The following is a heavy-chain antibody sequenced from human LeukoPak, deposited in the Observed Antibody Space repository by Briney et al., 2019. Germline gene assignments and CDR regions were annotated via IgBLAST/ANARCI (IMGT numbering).Heavy chain of an antibody. CDR2: ISSSADST. Sequence: GGSLRLSCAASGFTFSSYAMTWVRQAPGKGLAWVSVISSSADSTYYADSVKGRFTISRDNSKNTLYLQMNNLRAEDAAVYYCAKPLEKYTYGGNFDYWGQGILVTVSS. CDR1: GFTFSSYA. V-gene: IGHV3-23*01. CDR3: AKPLEKYTYGGNFDY. D-gene: IGHD4-23*01. J-gene: IGHJ4*02.